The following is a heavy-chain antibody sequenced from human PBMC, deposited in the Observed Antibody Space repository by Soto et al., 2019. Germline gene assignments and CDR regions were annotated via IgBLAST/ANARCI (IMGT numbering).Heavy chain of an antibody. CDR2: IYYSGST. Sequence: SETLSLTCTVSGGSISSYYWSWIRQPPGKGLEWIGYIYYSGSTNYNPSLKSRVTISVDTSKDQFSLKLSSVTAADTAAYYCARLSRYLYYFDYWGQGTLVTVSS. V-gene: IGHV4-59*01. CDR1: GGSISSYY. CDR3: ARLSRYLYYFDY. D-gene: IGHD1-1*01. J-gene: IGHJ4*02.